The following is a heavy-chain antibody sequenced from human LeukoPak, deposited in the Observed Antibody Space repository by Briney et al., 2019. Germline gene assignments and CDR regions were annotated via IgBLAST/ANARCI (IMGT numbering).Heavy chain of an antibody. CDR3: AIERWELVRLAFDI. J-gene: IGHJ3*02. D-gene: IGHD1-26*01. CDR1: RYTFTVYY. V-gene: IGHV1-2*02. CDR2: INLNSGAT. Sequence: ASVTVSSVPSRYTFTVYYIHGVRQAPGQGLEGMGWINLNSGATNFAQKFQGRVTMTRDTSISTAYMELSRLRSDDTAVYYCAIERWELVRLAFDIWGQGTMVTVSS.